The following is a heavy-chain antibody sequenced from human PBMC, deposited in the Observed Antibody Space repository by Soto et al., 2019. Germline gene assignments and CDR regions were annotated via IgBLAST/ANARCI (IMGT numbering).Heavy chain of an antibody. D-gene: IGHD3-3*01. CDR1: GFTFSSYA. CDR3: AKDPESNYDFWSGYSDYFDY. J-gene: IGHJ4*02. Sequence: GGSLRLSCAASGFTFSSYAMSWVRQAPGKGLEWVSAISGSGGSTYYADSVKGRFTISRDNSKNTLYLQTNSLRAEDTAVYYCAKDPESNYDFWSGYSDYFDYWGQGTLVTVSS. CDR2: ISGSGGST. V-gene: IGHV3-23*01.